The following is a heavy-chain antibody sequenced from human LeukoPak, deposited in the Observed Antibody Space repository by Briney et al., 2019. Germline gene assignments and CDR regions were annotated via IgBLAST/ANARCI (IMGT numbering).Heavy chain of an antibody. CDR1: GGTFSSYA. V-gene: IGHV1-69*04. CDR2: IIPILGIA. Sequence: SVKVSCKASGGTFSSYAISWVRQAPGQGLEWMGRIIPILGIANYAQKFQGRVTTTADKSTSTAYMELSSLRSEDTAVYYCARVPDYYDSSGPVDYWGQGTLVTVSS. CDR3: ARVPDYYDSSGPVDY. D-gene: IGHD3-22*01. J-gene: IGHJ4*02.